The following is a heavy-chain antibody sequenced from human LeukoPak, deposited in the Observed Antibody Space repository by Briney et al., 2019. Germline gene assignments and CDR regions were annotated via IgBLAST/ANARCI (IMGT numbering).Heavy chain of an antibody. CDR1: RFTFSSYA. J-gene: IGHJ4*02. D-gene: IGHD5-18*01. CDR2: INGSGGST. V-gene: IGHV3-23*01. CDR3: AKDGGERGYSYGSSYYFDY. Sequence: PGGSLRLSYAASRFTFSSYAMNWVRQAPGKGLEWVSAINGSGGSTYYADSVKGRFTISRDNSKNTLYLQMNSLRAEDTAVYYCAKDGGERGYSYGSSYYFDYWGQGTLVTVSS.